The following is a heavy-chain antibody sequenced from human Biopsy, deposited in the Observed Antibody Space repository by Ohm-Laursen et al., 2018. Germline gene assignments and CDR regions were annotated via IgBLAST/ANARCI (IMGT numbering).Heavy chain of an antibody. V-gene: IGHV4-59*11. CDR3: ARGSNDFGGLYFPR. CDR1: GGSLTGHY. J-gene: IGHJ4*02. Sequence: SVTLALLWTVSGGSLTGHYWSSIRQPPGEGLEGSGHMSYTGYTRYNASLKRRVTISVDTSRNHFSLRLSSLTAADTAVYYCARGSNDFGGLYFPRWGQGTLLTVSS. D-gene: IGHD4-23*01. CDR2: MSYTGYT.